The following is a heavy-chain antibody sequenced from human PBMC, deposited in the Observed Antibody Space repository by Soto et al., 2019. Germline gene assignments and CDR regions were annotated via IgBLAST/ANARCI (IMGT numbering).Heavy chain of an antibody. CDR1: GFSFHVYV. J-gene: IGHJ3*01. D-gene: IGHD2-2*01. Sequence: ELQLLESGGGLVQPGGSLRLSCAASGFSFHVYVMNWVRQAPGKGLEWVSGISEGRGDPYYVDSVKGRFTVSRDNSKNTLYLQMNSLRVEDPALYFCASTRITATLAAHNSRGFKVWGQGTKVTVSS. CDR3: ASTRITATLAAHNSRGFKV. V-gene: IGHV3-23*01. CDR2: ISEGRGDP.